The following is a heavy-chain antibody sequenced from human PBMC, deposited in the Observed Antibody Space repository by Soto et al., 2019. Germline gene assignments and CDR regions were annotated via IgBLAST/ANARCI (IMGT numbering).Heavy chain of an antibody. V-gene: IGHV3-15*01. Sequence: EVQLVESGGGLVKPGGSLRLSCAASGFTFSNAWMSWVRQAPGKGLEWVGRITSKTDGGTTDYAAPVKGRFTISRDDSKNTLYLQMNSLKNEDTAVYYCTTAPGYGSGSFYYYYYMDVWGKGTTVTVSS. CDR3: TTAPGYGSGSFYYYYYMDV. CDR2: ITSKTDGGTT. J-gene: IGHJ6*03. D-gene: IGHD3-10*01. CDR1: GFTFSNAW.